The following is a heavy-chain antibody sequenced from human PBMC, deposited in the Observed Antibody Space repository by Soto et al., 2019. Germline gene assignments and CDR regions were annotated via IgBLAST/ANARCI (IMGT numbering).Heavy chain of an antibody. V-gene: IGHV2-5*02. D-gene: IGHD3-10*01. CDR3: AHSLRPMVRGVPLGKYYFDY. CDR2: IYWDDDK. J-gene: IGHJ4*02. CDR1: GFSLSTSGVG. Sequence: SGPTLVNPTQTLTLTCTFSGFSLSTSGVGVGWIRQPPGKALEWLALIYWDDDKRYNPSLKSRLTITKDTSKNQVVLTMTNMDPVDTATYYCAHSLRPMVRGVPLGKYYFDYWGQGTLVTVSS.